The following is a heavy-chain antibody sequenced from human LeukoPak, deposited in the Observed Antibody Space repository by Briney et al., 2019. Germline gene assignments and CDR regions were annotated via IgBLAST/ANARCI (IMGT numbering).Heavy chain of an antibody. CDR2: ISGSGGST. V-gene: IGHV3-23*01. CDR3: AKSPYVGDHGGPSA. D-gene: IGHD4-23*01. J-gene: IGHJ5*02. Sequence: GGSLRLSCAASGFTFSSYAMSWVRQAPGKGLEWVSAISGSGGSTYYAGSVKGRFTISRDDSKNTLFLQMNSLRAEDTAVYYCAKSPYVGDHGGPSAWGQGTLVIVSS. CDR1: GFTFSSYA.